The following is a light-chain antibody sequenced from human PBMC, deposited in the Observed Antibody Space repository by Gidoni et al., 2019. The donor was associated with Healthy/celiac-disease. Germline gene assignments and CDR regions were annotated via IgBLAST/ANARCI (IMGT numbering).Light chain of an antibody. J-gene: IGKJ4*01. CDR2: LGS. V-gene: IGKV2-28*01. Sequence: DIVMTHPPLSLPVTPGEPASISCRSSQSLLHSNGYTYLDWYLQKPGQSPQLLIYLGSNRASGVPDRFSGSGSGTDFTLKISRVEAEDVGVYYCMQALQTPLTFGGGTKVEIK. CDR3: MQALQTPLT. CDR1: QSLLHSNGYTY.